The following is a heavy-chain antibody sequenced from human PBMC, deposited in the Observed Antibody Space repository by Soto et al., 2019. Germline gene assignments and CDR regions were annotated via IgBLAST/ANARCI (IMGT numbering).Heavy chain of an antibody. CDR2: ISGSGGST. V-gene: IGHV3-23*01. CDR1: GFTFSSYA. D-gene: IGHD3-3*01. J-gene: IGHJ3*02. Sequence: PGGSLRLSCAASGFTFSSYAMSWVRQAPGKGLEWVSAISGSGGSTYYADSVKGRFTISRDNSKNTLYLQMNSLRAEDTAVYYYAKDITIFGVVSRGSFDIWGQGTMVTVS. CDR3: AKDITIFGVVSRGSFDI.